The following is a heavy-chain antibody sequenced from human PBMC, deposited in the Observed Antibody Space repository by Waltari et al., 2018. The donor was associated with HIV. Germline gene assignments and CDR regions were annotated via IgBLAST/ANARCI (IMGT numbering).Heavy chain of an antibody. CDR3: ARHVPGEYQLFSLLYFDY. Sequence: QLQLQESGPGLVKPSETLSLTCTVSGGSISRSSYSWGWLRQPPGKGLEWMGSIYYSGSTYYNPSLKSRVTISVDTSKNQFSLKLSSVTAADTAVYYCARHVPGEYQLFSLLYFDYWGQGTLVTVSS. D-gene: IGHD2-2*01. V-gene: IGHV4-39*01. CDR2: IYYSGST. CDR1: GGSISRSSYS. J-gene: IGHJ4*02.